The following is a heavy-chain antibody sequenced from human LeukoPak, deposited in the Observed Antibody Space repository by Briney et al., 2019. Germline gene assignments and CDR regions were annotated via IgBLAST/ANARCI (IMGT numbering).Heavy chain of an antibody. D-gene: IGHD3-3*01. V-gene: IGHV1-46*01. J-gene: IGHJ4*02. Sequence: AASVKVSCKASGYTFTSYYMHWVRQAPGQGLEWMGIINPSGGSTSYAQKFQGRVTMTRDTSTSTVYMELSSLRSEDTAVYYCARDPFTIFGVVTFDYWGQGTLVTVSS. CDR2: INPSGGST. CDR1: GYTFTSYY. CDR3: ARDPFTIFGVVTFDY.